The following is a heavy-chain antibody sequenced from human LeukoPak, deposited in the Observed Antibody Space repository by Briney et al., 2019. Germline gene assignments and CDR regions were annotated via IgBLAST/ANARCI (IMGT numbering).Heavy chain of an antibody. CDR2: ISSSSSYI. Sequence: GGSLRLSCAASGFTFSSYSMNWVRQAPGKGLEWVSSISSSSSYIYYADSVKGRFTISRDNAKNSLYLQMNSLRAEDTAVYYCASEPMLFGTNLEVDYWGQGTLVTVSS. CDR1: GFTFSSYS. J-gene: IGHJ4*02. CDR3: ASEPMLFGTNLEVDY. V-gene: IGHV3-21*01. D-gene: IGHD2-21*01.